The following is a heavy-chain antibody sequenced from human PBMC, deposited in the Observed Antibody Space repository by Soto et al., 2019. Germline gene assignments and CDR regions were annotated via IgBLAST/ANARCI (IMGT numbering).Heavy chain of an antibody. CDR2: ISSSSTTI. Sequence: EVQLVESGGGLVQPGGSLRLSCAASGFTFSSYGMNWVRQAPGKGLEWVSYISSSSTTIYYADSVKGRFTIFRDNAKNSLYLQLNSPRDEDTAVYYGARSPYYYDSSNYYGYWGQGTLVTVSS. CDR1: GFTFSSYG. V-gene: IGHV3-48*02. CDR3: ARSPYYYDSSNYYGY. J-gene: IGHJ4*02. D-gene: IGHD3-22*01.